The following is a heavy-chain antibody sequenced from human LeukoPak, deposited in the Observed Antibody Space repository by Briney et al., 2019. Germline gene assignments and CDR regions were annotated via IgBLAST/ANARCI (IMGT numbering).Heavy chain of an antibody. V-gene: IGHV1-2*02. J-gene: IGHJ4*02. CDR1: GYTFTDYY. CDR2: INPNSGAT. CDR3: ARDAPGYCSTTTCYPHD. D-gene: IGHD2-2*01. Sequence: ASVKVSCKASGYTFTDYYVYWVRQAPGQGLEWMGWINPNSGATNYAQKFQGRVTMTRDTSISTAYVEPTRLRSDDTAVYYCARDAPGYCSTTTCYPHDWGQGTLVTVSS.